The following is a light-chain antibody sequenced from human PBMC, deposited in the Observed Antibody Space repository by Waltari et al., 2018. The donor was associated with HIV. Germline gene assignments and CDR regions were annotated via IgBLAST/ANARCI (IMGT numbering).Light chain of an antibody. Sequence: EIVLTQSPGTLSLSPGERATLSCRASQSVSSSYLAWYQQKRGQAPRLLIYGASSRATGSPDRFSGSGSGTDFTLSISRMESEDFAVYYCQQYGGSPYTFGQGTKLEIK. CDR2: GAS. CDR3: QQYGGSPYT. V-gene: IGKV3-20*01. CDR1: QSVSSSY. J-gene: IGKJ2*01.